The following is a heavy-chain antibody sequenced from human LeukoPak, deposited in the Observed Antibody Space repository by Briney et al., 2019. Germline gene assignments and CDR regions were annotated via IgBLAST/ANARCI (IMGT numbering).Heavy chain of an antibody. CDR1: GYTFTGYY. CDR2: IIPIFGTA. CDR3: ARGGGYNWFDP. J-gene: IGHJ5*02. D-gene: IGHD6-25*01. Sequence: SVKVSCKASGYTFTGYYMHWVRQAPGQGLEWMGGIIPIFGTANYAQKFQGRVTITADESTSTAYMELSSLRSEDTAVYYCARGGGYNWFDPWGQGTLVTVSS. V-gene: IGHV1-69*13.